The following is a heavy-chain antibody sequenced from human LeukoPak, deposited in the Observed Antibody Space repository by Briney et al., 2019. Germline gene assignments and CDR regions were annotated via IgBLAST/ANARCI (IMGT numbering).Heavy chain of an antibody. CDR3: AAQPGIAVARDY. D-gene: IGHD6-19*01. CDR2: ISGSGGST. J-gene: IGHJ4*02. Sequence: PGGSLRLSCAASGFTFGSYAMSWVRQAPGKGLEWVSAISGSGGSTYYADSVKGRFTISRDNSKNTLYLQMNSLRAEDTAVYYCAAQPGIAVARDYWGQGTLVTVSS. V-gene: IGHV3-23*01. CDR1: GFTFGSYA.